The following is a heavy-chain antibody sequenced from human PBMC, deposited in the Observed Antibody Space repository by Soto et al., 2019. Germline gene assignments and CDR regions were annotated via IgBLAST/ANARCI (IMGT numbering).Heavy chain of an antibody. Sequence: GGSLRLSCAASGFTFSSYAMHWDRQAPGKGLEWVAVISYDGSNKYYADSVKGRFTISRDNSKNTLYLQMNSLRAEDTAVYYCLRVFDYSNRFDYWGQGTLVTVSS. J-gene: IGHJ4*02. V-gene: IGHV3-30-3*01. D-gene: IGHD4-4*01. CDR3: LRVFDYSNRFDY. CDR2: ISYDGSNK. CDR1: GFTFSSYA.